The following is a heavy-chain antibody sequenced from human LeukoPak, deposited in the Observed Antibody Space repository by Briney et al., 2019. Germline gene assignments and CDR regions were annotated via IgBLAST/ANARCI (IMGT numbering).Heavy chain of an antibody. CDR2: IYYSGST. V-gene: IGHV4-59*12. D-gene: IGHD6-13*01. Sequence: LSETLSLTCTVSGGSISSYHWSWIRQPPGKGLEWIGYIYYSGSTNYNPSLKSRVTISVDTSKNQFSLKLSSVTAADTAMYYCARGPGIAAAANFDYWGQGTLVTVSS. CDR3: ARGPGIAAAANFDY. CDR1: GGSISSYH. J-gene: IGHJ4*02.